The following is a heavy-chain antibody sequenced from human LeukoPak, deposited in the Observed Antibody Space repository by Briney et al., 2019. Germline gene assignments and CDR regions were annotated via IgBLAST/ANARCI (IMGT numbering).Heavy chain of an antibody. D-gene: IGHD3-3*01. J-gene: IGHJ6*02. CDR2: IYYSGST. CDR1: GVSISSYY. V-gene: IGHV4-59*01. Sequence: SETLSLTCTVSGVSISSYYWSWIRQPPGKGLEWVGNIYYSGSTNYNPSLKSRGTISVDTSNNKFSLKLSSVTAADTDVYYCASGGGTYYDFWSGLTAGAYYYYGMDVWGQGTTVTVSS. CDR3: ASGGGTYYDFWSGLTAGAYYYYGMDV.